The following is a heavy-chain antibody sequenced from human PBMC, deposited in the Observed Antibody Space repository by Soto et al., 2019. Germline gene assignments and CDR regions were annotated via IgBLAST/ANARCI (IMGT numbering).Heavy chain of an antibody. CDR1: GFTFSSYW. CDR3: ARDSSGWYGLFDY. J-gene: IGHJ4*02. Sequence: ESLKISCAASGFTFSSYWMSWVRQAPGKGLEWVANIKQDGSEKYYVDSVKGRFTISRDNAKNSLYLQMNSLRAEDTAVYYCARDSSGWYGLFDYWGQGTLVTVSS. V-gene: IGHV3-7*01. D-gene: IGHD6-19*01. CDR2: IKQDGSEK.